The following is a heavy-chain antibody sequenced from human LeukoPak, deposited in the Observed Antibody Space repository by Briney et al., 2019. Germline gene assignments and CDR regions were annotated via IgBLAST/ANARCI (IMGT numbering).Heavy chain of an antibody. J-gene: IGHJ4*02. CDR1: GYSISSGYY. V-gene: IGHV4-38-2*02. CDR2: IYHSGST. Sequence: SETLSLTCTVSGYSISSGYYWGWIRQPPGKGLEWIGSIYHSGSTYYNPSLKSRLTISVDTSKNQFSLMLTSVTAADTAVYYCARDLLDDSSGYFYYWGQGTLVTVSS. D-gene: IGHD3-22*01. CDR3: ARDLLDDSSGYFYY.